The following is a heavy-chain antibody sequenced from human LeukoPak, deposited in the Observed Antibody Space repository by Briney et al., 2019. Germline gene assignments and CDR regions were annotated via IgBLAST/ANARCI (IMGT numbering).Heavy chain of an antibody. J-gene: IGHJ4*02. D-gene: IGHD1-26*01. CDR1: GFIFSTYG. V-gene: IGHV3-33*01. CDR3: ARASGSYDY. Sequence: GGSLRLSCAASGFIFSTYGFHWVRQAPGKGLEWVAVIWPVGSNKYYADSVKGRFTISRDNSKNTVYLQMNSLRVEDTAMYYCARASGSYDYWGLGTLVTVSS. CDR2: IWPVGSNK.